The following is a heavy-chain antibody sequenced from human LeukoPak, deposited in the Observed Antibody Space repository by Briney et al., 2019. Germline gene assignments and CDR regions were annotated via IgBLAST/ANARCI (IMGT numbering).Heavy chain of an antibody. Sequence: GGSLRLSCAASGFTFSSHAMSWVRQAPGKGLEWVSAISGSGGSTYYADSVKGRFTISRDNSKKTLYLQMNSLRTEDTAVYYCAKTAGSTLLPYDYWGQGTLVTVSS. CDR2: ISGSGGST. V-gene: IGHV3-23*01. D-gene: IGHD3-10*01. J-gene: IGHJ4*02. CDR3: AKTAGSTLLPYDY. CDR1: GFTFSSHA.